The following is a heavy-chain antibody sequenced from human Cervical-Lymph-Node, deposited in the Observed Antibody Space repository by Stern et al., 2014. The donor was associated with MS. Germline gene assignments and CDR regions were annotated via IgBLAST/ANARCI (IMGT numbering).Heavy chain of an antibody. J-gene: IGHJ4*02. CDR1: GYTFTGYY. CDR2: IHPHSGGT. CDR3: AREAAMAVAGTGVDY. D-gene: IGHD6-19*01. Sequence: VQLVESGAEVKKPGASVKVSCTASGYTFTGYYMHWVRQAPGQGLEWIGRIHPHSGGTNYAQKFQGRVTMTRDTSISTAYMELSRLRSDDTAVYYCAREAAMAVAGTGVDYWGQGTLVTVSS. V-gene: IGHV1-2*06.